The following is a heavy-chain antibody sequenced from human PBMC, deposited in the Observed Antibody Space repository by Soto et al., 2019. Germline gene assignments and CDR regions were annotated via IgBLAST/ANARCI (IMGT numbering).Heavy chain of an antibody. Sequence: ASVKVSCKASGYTFTGYYMHWVRQAPGQGLEWMGWINPNSGGTNYAQKFQGRVTMTRDTSISTAYMELSRLRSDDTAVYYCARAELRFSEWPWFDPWGQGTLVTVSS. J-gene: IGHJ5*02. V-gene: IGHV1-2*02. CDR1: GYTFTGYY. CDR3: ARAELRFSEWPWFDP. CDR2: INPNSGGT. D-gene: IGHD3-3*01.